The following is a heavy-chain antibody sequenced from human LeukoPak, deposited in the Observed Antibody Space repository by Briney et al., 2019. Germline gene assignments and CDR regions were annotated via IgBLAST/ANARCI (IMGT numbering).Heavy chain of an antibody. J-gene: IGHJ3*02. CDR3: ARAKRNGFDI. Sequence: GGSLRLSCAASGFTFSSYSMNWVRQAPGKGLEWVSYISSSSSTIYYADSVKGRFTISRDNAMNSVCLQMNSLRAEDTAVYYCARAKRNGFDIWGQGTMVTVSS. CDR1: GFTFSSYS. V-gene: IGHV3-48*01. CDR2: ISSSSSTI.